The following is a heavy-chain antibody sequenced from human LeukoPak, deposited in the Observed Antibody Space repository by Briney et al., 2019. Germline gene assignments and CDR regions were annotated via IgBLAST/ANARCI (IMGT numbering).Heavy chain of an antibody. CDR2: IYTSGST. Sequence: SQTLSLTCTVSGGSISSGSYYWSWIRQPAGKPLEWIGHIYTSGSTSYNPSLQSRVTISVDTSSHQFSLKVTSVTAADTAVYYCARAGGSVGWYGTIDSWGQGTLVTVSS. CDR1: GGSISSGSYY. D-gene: IGHD6-19*01. V-gene: IGHV4-61*09. CDR3: ARAGGSVGWYGTIDS. J-gene: IGHJ4*02.